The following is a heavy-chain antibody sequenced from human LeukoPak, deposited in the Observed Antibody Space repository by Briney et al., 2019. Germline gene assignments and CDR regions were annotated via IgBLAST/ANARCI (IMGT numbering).Heavy chain of an antibody. CDR1: GGTFSSYA. J-gene: IGHJ4*02. Sequence: SVKVSCKASGGTFSSYAISWVRQAPGQGLEWMGGIIPIFGTANYAQKFQGRVTITTDESTSAAYMELSSLRSEDTAVYYCARGDYYGSGSYDYWGQGTLVTVSS. D-gene: IGHD3-10*01. CDR2: IIPIFGTA. V-gene: IGHV1-69*05. CDR3: ARGDYYGSGSYDY.